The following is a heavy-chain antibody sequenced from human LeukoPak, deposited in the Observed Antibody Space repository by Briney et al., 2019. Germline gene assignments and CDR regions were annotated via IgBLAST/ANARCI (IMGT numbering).Heavy chain of an antibody. V-gene: IGHV3-20*04. J-gene: IGHJ6*03. Sequence: GGSLRLSCAASGFTFDDYGMSWVRQAPGKGLEWVSGINWNGGSTGYADSVKGRFTISRDNAKNSLYLQMNSLRAEDTALYYCARCYYGSGSYSYYYYYYYMYVWGKGTTVTVSS. CDR3: ARCYYGSGSYSYYYYYYYMYV. D-gene: IGHD3-10*01. CDR1: GFTFDDYG. CDR2: INWNGGST.